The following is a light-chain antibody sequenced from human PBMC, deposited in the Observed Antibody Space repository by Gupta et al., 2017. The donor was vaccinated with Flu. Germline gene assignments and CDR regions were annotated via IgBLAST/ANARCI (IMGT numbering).Light chain of an antibody. CDR3: QQGYSTPQT. Sequence: SSLSASVGDRVTITCRASQSVSNFLNWYQQKPGKAPKLLIYAASTLQGGVPSRFSGSGSGTDFTLTINSLQPEDFATYYCQQGYSTPQTFGRGTTVEIK. CDR1: QSVSNF. CDR2: AAS. V-gene: IGKV1-39*01. J-gene: IGKJ4*02.